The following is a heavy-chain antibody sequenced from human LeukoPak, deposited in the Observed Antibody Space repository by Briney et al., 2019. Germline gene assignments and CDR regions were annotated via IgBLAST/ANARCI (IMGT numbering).Heavy chain of an antibody. V-gene: IGHV3-7*01. CDR3: ARAGYSSSWSPSDAFDI. D-gene: IGHD6-13*01. CDR1: GFTFSSYW. J-gene: IGHJ3*02. CDR2: IKQDGSEK. Sequence: GGSLRLSCAASGFTFSSYWMSWVRQAPGKGLEWVANIKQDGSEKYYVDSVKGRFTISRDNAKNSLYLQMNSLRAEDTAVYYCARAGYSSSWSPSDAFDIWGQGTMVTVSS.